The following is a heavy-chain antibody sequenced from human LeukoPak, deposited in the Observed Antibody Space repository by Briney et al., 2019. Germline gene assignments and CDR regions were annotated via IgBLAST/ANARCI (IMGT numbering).Heavy chain of an antibody. CDR2: INTYKGDT. Sequence: ASVKVSCKASGYTLTDDNISWVRQAPGQGLEWMGWINTYKGDTLYAQKLQGRVTMTADTSTNTAYMELRSLRFDDTAVYYCAREFGHCYGDNYFYFFGTWGPGFRVTVSS. V-gene: IGHV1-18*01. CDR3: AREFGHCYGDNYFYFFGT. CDR1: GYTLTDDN. J-gene: IGHJ4*01. D-gene: IGHD4-23*01.